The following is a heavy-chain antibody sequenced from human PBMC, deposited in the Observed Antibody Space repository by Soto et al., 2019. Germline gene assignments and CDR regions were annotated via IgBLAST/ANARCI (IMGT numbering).Heavy chain of an antibody. CDR2: IYYSGST. D-gene: IGHD3-10*01. CDR3: ARDRGSGSYYRGGMDV. J-gene: IGHJ6*01. Sequence: QVQLQESGPGLVKPSEPLSLTCTVSGGSISSYYWSWIRQPPGKGLEWIGYIYYSGSTNYNPSLKSRVTISVDTSKNQFSLKLSSVTAADTAVYYCARDRGSGSYYRGGMDVW. V-gene: IGHV4-59*01. CDR1: GGSISSYY.